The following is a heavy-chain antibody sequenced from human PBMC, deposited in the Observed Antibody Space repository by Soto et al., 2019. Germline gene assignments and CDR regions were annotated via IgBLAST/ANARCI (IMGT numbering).Heavy chain of an antibody. CDR3: ARDLAPAGTSPNWFDP. D-gene: IGHD6-13*01. CDR2: FDPEDGDT. Sequence: GASVKVSCKVSGYTLTELSMHWVRQAPGKGLEWMGGFDPEDGDTIYAQKFQGRVTITKDTSACTAYMELTSLRSEDTAVYYCARDLAPAGTSPNWFDPWGQGTLVTVSS. CDR1: GYTLTELS. V-gene: IGHV1-24*01. J-gene: IGHJ5*02.